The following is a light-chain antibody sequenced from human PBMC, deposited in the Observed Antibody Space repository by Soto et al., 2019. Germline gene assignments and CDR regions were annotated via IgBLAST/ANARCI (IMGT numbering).Light chain of an antibody. V-gene: IGLV1-40*01. J-gene: IGLJ2*01. CDR2: SDN. CDR3: QTYDSSLSGRV. Sequence: QPVLTQAPSVSGAPGQRVTISCTGSSSNIGAPYDVMWYQQLPGAAPKLLIYSDNRRPSGVPDRFSGSKSGTSASLAITGLQAEDEADYYCQTYDSSLSGRVFGGGTKLTVL. CDR1: SSNIGAPYD.